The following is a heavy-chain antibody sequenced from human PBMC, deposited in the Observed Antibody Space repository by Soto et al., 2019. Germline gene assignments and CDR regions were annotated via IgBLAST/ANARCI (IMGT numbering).Heavy chain of an antibody. D-gene: IGHD2-15*01. CDR1: GLRLRIYA. V-gene: IGHV3-23*01. J-gene: IGHJ4*02. Sequence: PWGSLELSCAASGLRLRIYAVTWVRQAPGKGLEWVSAMSGSGGSTYYADSVKGRFTISRDNSKNTLYLQMNSLSAVDTAVYYCAYSCPPLDSWGQGILITVSS. CDR2: MSGSGGST. CDR3: AYSCPPLDS.